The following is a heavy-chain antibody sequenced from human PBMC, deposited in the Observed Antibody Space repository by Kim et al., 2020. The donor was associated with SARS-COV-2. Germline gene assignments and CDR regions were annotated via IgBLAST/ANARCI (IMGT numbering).Heavy chain of an antibody. D-gene: IGHD3-9*01. Sequence: FQGRVTMTRDTSTSTVYMELSSLRSEDTAVYYCARAPTSRYFDWFGWFDPWGQGTLVTVSS. V-gene: IGHV1-46*01. J-gene: IGHJ5*02. CDR3: ARAPTSRYFDWFGWFDP.